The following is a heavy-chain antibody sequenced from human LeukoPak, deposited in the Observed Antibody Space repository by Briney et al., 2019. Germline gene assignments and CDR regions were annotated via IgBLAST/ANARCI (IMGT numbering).Heavy chain of an antibody. CDR2: IYHSGTT. CDR3: AREYDWRGGYFDY. D-gene: IGHD3-16*01. CDR1: GYSISSGYY. Sequence: SETLSLTCAVSGYSISSGYYWGWIRQPPGKGLERIGSIYHSGTTYYSPSLKRRVPILKETSKNQISPKLRSVTAADTAVFYVAREYDWRGGYFDYWGGGTLVTVSS. J-gene: IGHJ4*02. V-gene: IGHV4-38-2*02.